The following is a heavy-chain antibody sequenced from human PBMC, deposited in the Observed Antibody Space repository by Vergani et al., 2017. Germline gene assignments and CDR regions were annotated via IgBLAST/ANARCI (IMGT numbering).Heavy chain of an antibody. Sequence: QVQLQESGPGLVKPSQTLSLTCTVSGGSINSHNYYWSWIRQPAGKGLEWIGRIHTSGSTNYNPSLKSRVTMSEDTSKNQFSLKLSSVTAADTAVYYCAREEVVGADFDYWGQGTLVTVSS. J-gene: IGHJ4*02. D-gene: IGHD1-26*01. V-gene: IGHV4-61*02. CDR3: AREEVVGADFDY. CDR2: IHTSGST. CDR1: GGSINSHNYY.